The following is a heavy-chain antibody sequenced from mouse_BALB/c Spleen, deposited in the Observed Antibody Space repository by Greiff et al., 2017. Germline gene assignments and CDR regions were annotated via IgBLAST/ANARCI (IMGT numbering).Heavy chain of an antibody. J-gene: IGHJ4*01. CDR2: IWSGGST. V-gene: IGHV2-2*02. CDR3: ARSPYDYGCMDY. Sequence: VHLVESGPGLVQPSQSLSITCTVSGFSLTSYGVHWVRQSPGKGLEWLGVIWSGGSTDYNAAFISRLSISKDNSKSQVFFKMNSLQANDTAIYYCARSPYDYGCMDYWGQGTSVTVSS. CDR1: GFSLTSYG. D-gene: IGHD2-4*01.